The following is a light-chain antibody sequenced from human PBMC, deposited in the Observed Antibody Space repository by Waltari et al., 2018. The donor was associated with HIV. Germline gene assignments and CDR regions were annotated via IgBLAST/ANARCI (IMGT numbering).Light chain of an antibody. J-gene: IGLJ1*01. CDR2: EVS. V-gene: IGLV2-14*01. Sequence: QSALTQPASVSGSPGPSVTISCAGSNSDVGAYNYASWFQQHPGKAPKLMIFEVSGRPSGVSDRFSGSKSGNTASLTISGLRPEDEADYYCTSYTSRNTYVFGSGTKISVL. CDR3: TSYTSRNTYV. CDR1: NSDVGAYNY.